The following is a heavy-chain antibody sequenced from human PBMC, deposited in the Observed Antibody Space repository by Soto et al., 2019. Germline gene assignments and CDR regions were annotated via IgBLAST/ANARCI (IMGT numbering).Heavy chain of an antibody. D-gene: IGHD6-19*01. CDR1: GGSISGSY. CDR3: ARSVAVPGAHIDY. CDR2: VYYTGST. Sequence: SETLSLTCSVSGGSISGSYGSWIRQSPGKGLEWLGYVYYTGSTNYSPSLRSRVSISVDTSKNEFSLRLSSVTAADTAVYFCARSVAVPGAHIDYWGQGTQVTVSS. J-gene: IGHJ4*02. V-gene: IGHV4-59*01.